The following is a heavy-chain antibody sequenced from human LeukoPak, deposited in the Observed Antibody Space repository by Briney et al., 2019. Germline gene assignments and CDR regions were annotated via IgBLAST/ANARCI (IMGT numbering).Heavy chain of an antibody. CDR3: ARDAITMVRGVIGY. J-gene: IGHJ4*02. D-gene: IGHD3-10*01. V-gene: IGHV3-33*01. Sequence: GGSLRLSCAASGFTFSSYGMPWVRQAPGKGLEWVAVIWYDGSNKYYADSVKGRFTISRDNSKNTLYLQMNSLRAEDTAVYYCARDAITMVRGVIGYWGQGTLVTVSS. CDR2: IWYDGSNK. CDR1: GFTFSSYG.